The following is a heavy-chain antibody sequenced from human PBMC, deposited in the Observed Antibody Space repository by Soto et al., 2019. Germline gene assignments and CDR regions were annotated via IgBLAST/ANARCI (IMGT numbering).Heavy chain of an antibody. Sequence: PGGSLRLSCAAPGFAFSSHPMSWVRQAPEKGLEWVSGISDGGDLTYNADSVKGRFTISRDNAKNSLYLQMNSLRVEDTAVYYCATIAVQPTFDYWGQGALVTVSS. CDR2: ISDGGDLT. CDR3: ATIAVQPTFDY. J-gene: IGHJ4*02. V-gene: IGHV3-23*01. D-gene: IGHD6-19*01. CDR1: GFAFSSHP.